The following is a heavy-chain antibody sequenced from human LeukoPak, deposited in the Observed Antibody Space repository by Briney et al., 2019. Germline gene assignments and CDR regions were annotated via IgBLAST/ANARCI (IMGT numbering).Heavy chain of an antibody. J-gene: IGHJ4*02. CDR3: ARGQFRFSSYDSSGFDY. D-gene: IGHD3-22*01. CDR1: GFTFDDYW. CDR2: INQDGSEK. Sequence: LTGGSLRLSCGASGFTFDDYWMSWVRQAPGQGLEWVANINQDGSEKYYLDSAKGRFTISRDNARNSLYLQMNSLRAEDTAVYYCARGQFRFSSYDSSGFDYWGQGTLVTVSS. V-gene: IGHV3-7*01.